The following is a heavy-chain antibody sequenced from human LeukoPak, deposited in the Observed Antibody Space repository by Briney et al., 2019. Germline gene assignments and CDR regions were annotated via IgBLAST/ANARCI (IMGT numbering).Heavy chain of an antibody. J-gene: IGHJ4*02. Sequence: PSETLSLTCTVSGGSVDGYYWSWILQPPGKELEWIGNIYYSGSTNYNPSLKSRVTISGDTSRNHFSLSLSSVTAADTAVYYCARRRRSNWAFDSWGQGTLVTVSS. D-gene: IGHD1-1*01. CDR1: GGSVDGYY. CDR3: ARRRRSNWAFDS. V-gene: IGHV4-59*08. CDR2: IYYSGST.